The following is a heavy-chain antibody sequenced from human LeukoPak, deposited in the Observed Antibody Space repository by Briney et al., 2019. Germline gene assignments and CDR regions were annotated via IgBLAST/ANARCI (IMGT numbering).Heavy chain of an antibody. CDR1: GGSISSRSYC. Sequence: PSETLSLTCTVSGGSISSRSYCWSWIRQPAGKGLEWIGHVHISGSTNYNSSLKSRVTISVDTSKNQFSLKLSSVTAADTAVYYCARGAVAYYYFDNWGQGTLVTVSS. CDR3: ARGAVAYYYFDN. D-gene: IGHD6-19*01. J-gene: IGHJ4*02. CDR2: VHISGST. V-gene: IGHV4-61*10.